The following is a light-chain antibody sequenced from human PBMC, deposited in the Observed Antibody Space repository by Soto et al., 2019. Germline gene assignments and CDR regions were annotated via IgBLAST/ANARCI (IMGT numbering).Light chain of an antibody. CDR1: QGIRSY. Sequence: DIQLTQSPSFLSASVGDRVTITCRASQGIRSYLAWYQQKPGKAHKLLIYDASTLESGVPSRFSGSRSGTEFTLTISSLQPDDFATYYCQQYNSYPLTVGGGTKVEI. CDR2: DAS. V-gene: IGKV1-9*01. J-gene: IGKJ4*01. CDR3: QQYNSYPLT.